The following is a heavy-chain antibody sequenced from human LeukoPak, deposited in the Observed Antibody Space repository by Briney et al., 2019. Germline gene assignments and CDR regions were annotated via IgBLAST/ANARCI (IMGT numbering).Heavy chain of an antibody. CDR2: MNPNSGNT. CDR1: GYTFTSYD. J-gene: IGHJ4*02. Sequence: ASVKVSCKASGYTFTSYDINWVRQATGQGLEWMGWMNPNSGNTGYAQKFQGRVTITRNTSISTAYMELSSLRSEDTAVYYCARGNIGYCSSTSCYKFDYWGQGTLVTVSS. V-gene: IGHV1-8*03. D-gene: IGHD2-2*03. CDR3: ARGNIGYCSSTSCYKFDY.